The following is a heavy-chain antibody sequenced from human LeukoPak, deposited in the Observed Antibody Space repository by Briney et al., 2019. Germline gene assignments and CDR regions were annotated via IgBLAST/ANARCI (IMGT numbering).Heavy chain of an antibody. D-gene: IGHD3-16*02. CDR1: GGSFSGYY. V-gene: IGHV4-34*01. CDR2: INHSGGT. J-gene: IGHJ6*02. CDR3: ARGPPPPLKEELSHIYYYYGMDV. Sequence: SETLSLTCAVYGGSFSGYYWSWIRQPPGKGLEWIGEINHSGGTNYNPSLKSRVTISVDTSKNQFSLKLSSVTAADTAVYYCARGPPPPLKEELSHIYYYYGMDVWGQGTTVTVSS.